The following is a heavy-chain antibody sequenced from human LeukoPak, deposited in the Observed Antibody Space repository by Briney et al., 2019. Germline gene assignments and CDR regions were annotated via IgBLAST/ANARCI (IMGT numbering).Heavy chain of an antibody. J-gene: IGHJ6*02. Sequence: GGSLRLSCAASGFTFTDYWMSWVRQAPGKGLEWVANIKRDGSEEYYVDSVKGRFTISRDNPKKSVYLQMNGLRAEDTAIYYCARDVSVSGMDVWGQGTTVTVSS. CDR2: IKRDGSEE. V-gene: IGHV3-7*01. CDR1: GFTFTDYW. CDR3: ARDVSVSGMDV. D-gene: IGHD5/OR15-5a*01.